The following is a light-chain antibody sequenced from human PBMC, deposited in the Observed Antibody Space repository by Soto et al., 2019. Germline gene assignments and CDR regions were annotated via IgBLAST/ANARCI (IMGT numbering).Light chain of an antibody. Sequence: QSALTQPASVSGSPGQSITVSCTGTSSDVGGYNFVSWYQQHPGKAPKVMIYGVSDRPSGVSNRFSGSKSGNTASLTISGLQAEDEADYYCCSYTNSGAYVFGSGTKLTVL. CDR1: SSDVGGYNF. CDR2: GVS. J-gene: IGLJ1*01. V-gene: IGLV2-14*03. CDR3: CSYTNSGAYV.